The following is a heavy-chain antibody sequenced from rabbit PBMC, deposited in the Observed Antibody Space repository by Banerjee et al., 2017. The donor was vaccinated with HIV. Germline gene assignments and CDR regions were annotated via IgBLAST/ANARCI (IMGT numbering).Heavy chain of an antibody. D-gene: IGHD4-1*01. V-gene: IGHV1S45*01. CDR2: IYTSNGNT. CDR3: ARDLAGVIGWNFGL. CDR1: GSDISSNA. Sequence: QEQLEESGGGLVQPEGSLTLTCKASGSDISSNAMCWVRQAPGKGLEWIACIYTSNGNTWYATWAKGRFTISRTSSTTVALQMTSLTAADTATYFCARDLAGVIGWNFGLWGPGTLVTVS. J-gene: IGHJ6*01.